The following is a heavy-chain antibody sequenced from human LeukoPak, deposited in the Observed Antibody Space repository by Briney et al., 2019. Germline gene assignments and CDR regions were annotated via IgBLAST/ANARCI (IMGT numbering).Heavy chain of an antibody. Sequence: PGGSLRLSCAASGFTFSSYAMSWVRQAPGKGLEWVSDISGSGGSTYYADSVKGRFTISRDNSKNTLYLQMNSLRAEDTAVYYCAKPLYSSSFHYYMDVWGKGTTVTVSS. J-gene: IGHJ6*03. CDR2: ISGSGGST. CDR1: GFTFSSYA. CDR3: AKPLYSSSFHYYMDV. D-gene: IGHD6-13*01. V-gene: IGHV3-23*01.